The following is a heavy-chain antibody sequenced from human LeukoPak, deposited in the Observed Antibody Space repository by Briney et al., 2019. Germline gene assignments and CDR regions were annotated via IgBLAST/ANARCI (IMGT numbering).Heavy chain of an antibody. CDR3: AAEVVGATRDAFDI. CDR1: GFTFTSSA. Sequence: GASVKVSCKASGFTFTSSAMQWVRQARGQRLEWIGWIVVGSGNTNYAQKFQERVTITRDMSTSTAYMELSSLRSEDTAVYYCAAEVVGATRDAFDIWGQGTMVTVSS. J-gene: IGHJ3*02. D-gene: IGHD1-26*01. V-gene: IGHV1-58*02. CDR2: IVVGSGNT.